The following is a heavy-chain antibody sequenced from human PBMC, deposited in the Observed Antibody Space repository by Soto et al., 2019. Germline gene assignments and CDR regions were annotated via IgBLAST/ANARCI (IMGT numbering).Heavy chain of an antibody. CDR1: GFTFSSYG. D-gene: IGHD2-15*01. V-gene: IGHV3-30*18. CDR2: ISYDGSNK. Sequence: GGALRLSCEDSGFTFSSYGMHWVRQAPGKGLEWVAVISYDGSNKYYADSVKGRFTISRDNSKNTLYLQMNGLRAEDMAVYYYAKERHRSKCSGGFVFRSWSQGTLVTVSP. J-gene: IGHJ5*02. CDR3: AKERHRSKCSGGFVFRS.